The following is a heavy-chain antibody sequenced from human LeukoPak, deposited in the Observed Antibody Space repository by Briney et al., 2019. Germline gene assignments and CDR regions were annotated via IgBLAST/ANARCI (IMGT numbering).Heavy chain of an antibody. CDR2: ISYDGSIR. CDR3: AREDNPLWFDP. Sequence: GGSLRLSCAASGFTFSSYAMHWVRQAPGKGLEWLAVISYDGSIRYYADSVKGRFTISRDNSNNTVHLQMNSLRPDDSALYYCAREDNPLWFDPWGQGTLVTVSS. D-gene: IGHD1-1*01. CDR1: GFTFSSYA. V-gene: IGHV3-30-3*01. J-gene: IGHJ5*02.